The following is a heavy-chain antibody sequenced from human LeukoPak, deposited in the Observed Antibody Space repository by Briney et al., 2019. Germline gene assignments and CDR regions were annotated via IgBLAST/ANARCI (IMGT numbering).Heavy chain of an antibody. CDR1: GFTFSSYG. CDR2: IWYDGSNK. J-gene: IGHJ4*02. V-gene: IGHV3-33*06. D-gene: IGHD4-17*01. Sequence: GGSLRLSCVASGFTFSSYGMHWVRQAPGKGLEWVAVIWYDGSNKYYADSVKGRFTISRDNSKNTLYLQMNSLRAEDTAVYYCAKAGRTTVTNPYFDYWGQGTLVTVSS. CDR3: AKAGRTTVTNPYFDY.